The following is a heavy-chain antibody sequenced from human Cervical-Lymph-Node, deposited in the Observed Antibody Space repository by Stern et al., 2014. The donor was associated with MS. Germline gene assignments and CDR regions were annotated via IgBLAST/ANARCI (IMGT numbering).Heavy chain of an antibody. V-gene: IGHV3-7*01. D-gene: IGHD2-2*01. CDR1: GFTFSRYW. CDR3: ARRVLVAMGGYPKTLDV. CDR2: IKEDGSEQ. Sequence: EVQLVESGGVLVQPGGSLKLSCAASGFTFSRYWMTWVRQAPGKGLEWVANIKEDGSEQYYVDSVKGRFTMSRDNAKNSLYLQMNSLRAEDTAVYYCARRVLVAMGGYPKTLDVWGRGTTVTVFS. J-gene: IGHJ6*02.